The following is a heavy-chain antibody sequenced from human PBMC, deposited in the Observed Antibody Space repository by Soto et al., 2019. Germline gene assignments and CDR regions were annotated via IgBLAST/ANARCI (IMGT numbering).Heavy chain of an antibody. CDR1: GFTFSSYG. Sequence: EVQVLESGGGLVQPGGSLRLSCAASGFTFSSYGMSWVRQAPGKGLEWVSAISGSGGSTFYGDSMKGRFTISRDNSKNTLYLQMNSLRADDTAIYYCARDSRSGWYGTLYYFDYWGQGTLVTVSS. J-gene: IGHJ4*02. V-gene: IGHV3-23*01. CDR3: ARDSRSGWYGTLYYFDY. CDR2: ISGSGGST. D-gene: IGHD6-19*01.